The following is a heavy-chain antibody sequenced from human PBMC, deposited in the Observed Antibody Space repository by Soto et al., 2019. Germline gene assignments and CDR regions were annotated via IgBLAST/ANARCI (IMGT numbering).Heavy chain of an antibody. D-gene: IGHD6-19*01. CDR1: TESLRGHY. J-gene: IGHJ5*02. CDR2: ISQSGFT. CDR3: ARGLFSSGWYSYFDP. V-gene: IGHV4-34*01. Sequence: SETLSLTCAVSTESLRGHYWTWIRKSPGKGLEWIGEISQSGFTNYNPSLESRVTLSVDTSKSEFSLHLTSMTAADTALYYCARGLFSSGWYSYFDPWGQGTPVTVSS.